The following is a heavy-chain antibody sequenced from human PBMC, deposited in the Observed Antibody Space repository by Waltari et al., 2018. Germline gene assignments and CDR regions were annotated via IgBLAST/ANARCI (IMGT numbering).Heavy chain of an antibody. J-gene: IGHJ6*02. CDR1: GGSFSGYY. Sequence: QVQLQQWGAGLLKPSETLSLTCAVYGGSFSGYYWSWIRQPPGKGLEWIGEINHSVSTNYNPSLKSRVTISVDTSKNQFSLKLSSVTAADTAVYYCARWGGSNYVYYYYYGMDVWGQGTTVTVSS. V-gene: IGHV4-34*01. CDR2: INHSVST. D-gene: IGHD4-4*01. CDR3: ARWGGSNYVYYYYYGMDV.